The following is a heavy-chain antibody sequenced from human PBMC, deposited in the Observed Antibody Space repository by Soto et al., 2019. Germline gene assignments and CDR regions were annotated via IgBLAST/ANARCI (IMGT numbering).Heavy chain of an antibody. D-gene: IGHD2-15*01. J-gene: IGHJ4*02. CDR2: IYYSGST. CDR3: ARQGAQDFNDY. V-gene: IGHV4-39*01. CDR1: GGSISSTTYY. Sequence: SETLSLTCTVSGGSISSTTYYWGWIRQPPGKGLEWIGSIYYSGSTYYNPSLKGRVTMSVDTSKNQFSLKVTSVTATDTAVYYCARQGAQDFNDYWGQGTLVTVSS.